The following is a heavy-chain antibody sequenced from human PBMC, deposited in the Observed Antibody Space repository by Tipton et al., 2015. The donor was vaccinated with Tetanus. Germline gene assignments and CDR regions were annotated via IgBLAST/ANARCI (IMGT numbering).Heavy chain of an antibody. V-gene: IGHV4-39*01. Sequence: LRLSCFVSGGSISTKTYYWGWIRQTPGKGLEWIASISHSATTFYNPSLKSRVTMSVAPSKNQFSVRLSSVTAADTGVYYCARHVGGYGSPPHDLWGQGTLVTVSS. J-gene: IGHJ5*02. CDR3: ARHVGGYGSPPHDL. CDR2: ISHSATT. D-gene: IGHD3-10*01. CDR1: GGSISTKTYY.